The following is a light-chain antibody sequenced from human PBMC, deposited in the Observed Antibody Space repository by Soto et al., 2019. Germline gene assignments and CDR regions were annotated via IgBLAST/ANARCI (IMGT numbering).Light chain of an antibody. J-gene: IGLJ1*01. Sequence: QSVLTQPPSASGSPGQSVTISCTGTSSDVGGYNYVSWYQQHPGKAPKLMIYEVSKRPSGVPDRFSGSKSDNTASLTVSGLQAEDEADYYCRSYAGSNNFVFGPGTNLTV. V-gene: IGLV2-8*01. CDR1: SSDVGGYNY. CDR3: RSYAGSNNFV. CDR2: EVS.